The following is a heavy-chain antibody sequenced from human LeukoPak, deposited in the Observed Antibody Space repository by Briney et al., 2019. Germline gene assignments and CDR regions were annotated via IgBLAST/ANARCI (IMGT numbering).Heavy chain of an antibody. J-gene: IGHJ5*02. V-gene: IGHV3-30-3*01. Sequence: GGSLRLSCAASGFTFSSYAMHWVRQAPGKGLEWVAVISYDGSNKYYADSVKGRFTISRDNSKNTLYLQMNSLRAEDTAVYYCARDRSIAAAPYNWFDPWGQGTLVTVSS. CDR3: ARDRSIAAAPYNWFDP. D-gene: IGHD6-13*01. CDR1: GFTFSSYA. CDR2: ISYDGSNK.